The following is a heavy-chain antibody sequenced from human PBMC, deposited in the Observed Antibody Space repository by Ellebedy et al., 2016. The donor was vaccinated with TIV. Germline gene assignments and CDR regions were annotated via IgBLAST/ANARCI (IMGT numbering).Heavy chain of an antibody. CDR1: GYTFTGYY. CDR2: INPNSGGT. J-gene: IGHJ6*02. CDR3: ARYCSSTSCYSPRSGYYYGIDV. D-gene: IGHD2-2*01. V-gene: IGHV1-2*02. Sequence: ASVKVSCKASGYTFTGYYMHWVRQAPGQGLEWMGWINPNSGGTNYAQKFQDRVTMTRQTTISTAYMELSRLRSDDTAVYYCARYCSSTSCYSPRSGYYYGIDVWGQGTTVTVSS.